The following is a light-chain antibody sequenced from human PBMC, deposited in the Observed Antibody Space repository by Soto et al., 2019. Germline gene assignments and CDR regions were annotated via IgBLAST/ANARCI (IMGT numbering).Light chain of an antibody. CDR1: QSVSSN. V-gene: IGKV3-15*01. Sequence: EIVITHSPATLSVSPAQRATLSCRASQSVSSNLAWYQQKPGQAPRLLIYGASTRATGIPARFSGSGSGTEFTLTISSLQSEDFAVYYCQQYNNWPPITFGQGTRLEIK. CDR3: QQYNNWPPIT. J-gene: IGKJ5*01. CDR2: GAS.